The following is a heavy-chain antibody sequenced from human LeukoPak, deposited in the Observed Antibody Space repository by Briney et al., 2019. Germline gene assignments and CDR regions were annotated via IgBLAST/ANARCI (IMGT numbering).Heavy chain of an antibody. CDR1: GFTFSSYA. CDR3: AKGSARRWFWYFDY. D-gene: IGHD4-23*01. J-gene: IGHJ4*02. Sequence: GGLRLSCAASGFTFSSYAMSWVRQAPGKGLEWVSAISGSGGSTYYADSVKGRFTISRDNSKNTLYLQMNSLRAEDTAVYYCAKGSARRWFWYFDYWGQGTLVTVSS. CDR2: ISGSGGST. V-gene: IGHV3-23*01.